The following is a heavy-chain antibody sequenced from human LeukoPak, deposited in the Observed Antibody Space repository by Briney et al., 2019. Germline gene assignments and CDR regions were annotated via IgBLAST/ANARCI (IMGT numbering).Heavy chain of an antibody. Sequence: SETLSLTCTVSGGSISSGGYYWSWIRQHPGKGLEWIGYIYYSGSTYYNPSLKSRVTISVDTSKNQFSLKLSSVTAADTAVYYCARGLDDYGGNSDPLFDYWGQGTLVTVSS. CDR2: IYYSGST. CDR3: ARGLDDYGGNSDPLFDY. J-gene: IGHJ4*02. CDR1: GGSISSGGYY. V-gene: IGHV4-31*03. D-gene: IGHD4-23*01.